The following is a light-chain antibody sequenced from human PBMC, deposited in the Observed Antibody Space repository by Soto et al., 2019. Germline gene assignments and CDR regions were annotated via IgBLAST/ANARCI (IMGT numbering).Light chain of an antibody. CDR1: QNVYNN. V-gene: IGKV3-15*01. J-gene: IGKJ4*01. CDR3: HQCRTWPLT. CDR2: DAS. Sequence: IGMTQSPATLSASPGDGATLSCQASQNVYNNLAWYQQRPGQPPRLLIYDASTRDTGISARFSGSGYGTEFTLTISNLQSEDFAVYFWHQCRTWPLTFGGGTKVEIK.